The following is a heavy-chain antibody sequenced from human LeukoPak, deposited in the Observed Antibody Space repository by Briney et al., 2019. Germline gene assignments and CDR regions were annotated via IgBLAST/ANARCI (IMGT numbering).Heavy chain of an antibody. J-gene: IGHJ4*02. CDR1: GGSISGYF. V-gene: IGHV4-4*07. D-gene: IGHD5-12*01. CDR2: MYSTGSN. CDR3: AREPTSGREPTSGRPLDY. Sequence: SETLSLTCTVSGGSISGYFWTWIRQPAGKGLEWIGRMYSTGSNNYNPSLKSRVTMSLDTPKNHFSLNLTSVTAADTAVYYCAREPTSGREPTSGRPLDYWGQGTLVAVSS.